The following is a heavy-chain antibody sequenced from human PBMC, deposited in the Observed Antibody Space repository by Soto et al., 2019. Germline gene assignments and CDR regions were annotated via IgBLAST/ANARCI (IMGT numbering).Heavy chain of an antibody. D-gene: IGHD1-26*01. CDR1: GGSISSGDYY. CDR3: ARVNSGSYTFGY. J-gene: IGHJ4*02. V-gene: IGHV4-30-4*01. CDR2: IYYSGST. Sequence: SETLSLTCTVSGGSISSGDYYWSWIRQPPGKGLEWIGYIYYSGSTYYNPSLKSRVTISVDTSKNQFSLKLSSVTAADTAVYYCARVNSGSYTFGYWGQGTLVTVSS.